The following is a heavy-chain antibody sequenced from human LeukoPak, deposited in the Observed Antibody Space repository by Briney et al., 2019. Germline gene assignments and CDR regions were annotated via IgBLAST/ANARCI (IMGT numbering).Heavy chain of an antibody. CDR1: GYTLTGYY. Sequence: ASVKVSCKASGYTLTGYYMHWERQAPRQGLEWMGWINPNSGDTNYAQKFQGRVSMTRDTSISTAYMDLSGLRSDDTALYYCARGLGWDSGTYLGAWGQGTLVTVSS. CDR3: ARGLGWDSGTYLGA. CDR2: INPNSGDT. D-gene: IGHD1-26*01. J-gene: IGHJ5*02. V-gene: IGHV1-2*02.